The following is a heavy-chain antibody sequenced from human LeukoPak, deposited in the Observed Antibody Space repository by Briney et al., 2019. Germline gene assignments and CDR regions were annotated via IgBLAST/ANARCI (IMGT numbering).Heavy chain of an antibody. V-gene: IGHV3-20*04. Sequence: RPGGSLRLSCAASGFTFDDYGMRWVRQAPGKGLEWVSGINWNGGSTGYADSVKGRFTISRDNAKNSLYLQMNSLRAEDTALYYCARVTSSGWSSYFDYWGQGTLVTVSS. D-gene: IGHD6-19*01. CDR1: GFTFDDYG. CDR3: ARVTSSGWSSYFDY. CDR2: INWNGGST. J-gene: IGHJ4*02.